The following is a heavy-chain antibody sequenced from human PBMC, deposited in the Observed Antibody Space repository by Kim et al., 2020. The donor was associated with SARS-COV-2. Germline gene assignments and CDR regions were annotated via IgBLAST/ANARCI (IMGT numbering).Heavy chain of an antibody. V-gene: IGHV4-31*03. J-gene: IGHJ6*02. CDR2: IYYSGST. Sequence: SETLSLTCTVSGGSISSGGYYWSWIRQHPGKGLEWIGYIYYSGSTYYNPSLKSRVTISVDTSKNQFSLKLSSVTAADTAVYYCARYRAEQQLVGTRYYYYGMDVWGQGTTVTVSS. CDR3: ARYRAEQQLVGTRYYYYGMDV. D-gene: IGHD6-13*01. CDR1: GGSISSGGYY.